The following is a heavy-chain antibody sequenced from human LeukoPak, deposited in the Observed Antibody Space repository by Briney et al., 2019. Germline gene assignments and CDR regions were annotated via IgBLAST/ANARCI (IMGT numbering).Heavy chain of an antibody. CDR3: ARERRYYFDY. CDR1: GYSFTSYY. Sequence: ASVKVSCKASGYSFTSYYMHWVRQAPGQGLEWMGIINPSGGSTSYAQKLQGRVTMTTDTSTSTAYMELRSLRSDDTAVYYCARERRYYFDYWGQGTLVTVSS. J-gene: IGHJ4*02. V-gene: IGHV1-46*01. D-gene: IGHD4-17*01. CDR2: INPSGGST.